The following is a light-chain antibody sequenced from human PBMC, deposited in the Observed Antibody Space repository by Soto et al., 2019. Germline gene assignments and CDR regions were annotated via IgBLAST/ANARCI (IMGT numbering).Light chain of an antibody. CDR1: QTISGTY. Sequence: EIVLTQSPDTLSLSPGQRATLSCRASQTISGTYLAWYRQKPGQAPMLLIYGANTRATGIPDRFSGSGSGTDFTLTISRLEPEDFAVYYCQQFVTSPWSCGQGTKVDIK. CDR3: QQFVTSPWS. J-gene: IGKJ1*01. CDR2: GAN. V-gene: IGKV3-20*01.